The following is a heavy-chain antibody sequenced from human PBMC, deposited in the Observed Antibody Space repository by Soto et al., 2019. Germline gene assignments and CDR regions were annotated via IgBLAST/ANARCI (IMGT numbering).Heavy chain of an antibody. J-gene: IGHJ4*02. CDR1: RFTFSSYG. CDR3: ARGMVPNGLDY. V-gene: IGHV3-33*01. CDR2: IWYDGSKK. Sequence: QVQLVESGGGVVQPGRSLRLSCSASRFTFSSYGMHWVRQGPGKGLEWVAFIWYDGSKKYYADSVKGRFTISRDNSKSTLFLQMNSLRDEDTAVYFCARGMVPNGLDYWGQGTLVTVSS. D-gene: IGHD2-8*01.